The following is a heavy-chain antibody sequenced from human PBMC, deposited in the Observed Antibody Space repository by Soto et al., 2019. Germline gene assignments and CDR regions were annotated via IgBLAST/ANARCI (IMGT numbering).Heavy chain of an antibody. J-gene: IGHJ6*02. CDR3: ARLNGYCISSSCHGHYAMDV. CDR2: IYNSGRT. V-gene: IGHV4-39*01. Sequence: SETLSLTCTVSNAHVDSSTYTWGWIRQPPGKGLEWIGSIYNSGRTYYNPSLNSQVTVSVDTSKKQFSLKVTSVTAADKAVYYCARLNGYCISSSCHGHYAMDVWGQGTTVTVSS. CDR1: NAHVDSSTYT. D-gene: IGHD2-2*01.